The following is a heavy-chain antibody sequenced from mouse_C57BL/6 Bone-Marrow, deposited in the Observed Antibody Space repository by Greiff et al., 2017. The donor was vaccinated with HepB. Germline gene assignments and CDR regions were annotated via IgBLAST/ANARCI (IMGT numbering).Heavy chain of an antibody. V-gene: IGHV5-4*03. D-gene: IGHD2-1*01. CDR1: GFTFSSYA. CDR2: ISDGGSYT. CDR3: ARRYGNYGFAY. J-gene: IGHJ3*01. Sequence: EVKLVESGGRLVKPGGSLKLSCAASGFTFSSYAMSWVRQTPEKRLEWVATISDGGSYTYYPDNVKGRFTISRDNAKNNLYLQMSHLKSEDTAMYYCARRYGNYGFAYWGQGTLVTVSA.